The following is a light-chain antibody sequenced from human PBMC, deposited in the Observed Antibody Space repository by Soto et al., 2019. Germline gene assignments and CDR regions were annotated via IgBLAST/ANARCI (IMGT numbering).Light chain of an antibody. CDR1: QSVLYSSNNKNY. Sequence: DIVMTQSPDSLAVSLGERATINRKSSQSVLYSSNNKNYLAWYQQKPGQPPKLLIYWASTRESGVPDRFSGSGSGTDFTLTISSLQAEDVAVYYCQQYFSTPPFTFGPGTKVDIK. CDR3: QQYFSTPPFT. J-gene: IGKJ3*01. V-gene: IGKV4-1*01. CDR2: WAS.